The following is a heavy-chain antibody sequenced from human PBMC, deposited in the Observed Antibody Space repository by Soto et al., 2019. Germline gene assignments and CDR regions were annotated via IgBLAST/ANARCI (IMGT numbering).Heavy chain of an antibody. CDR3: ARDLYDFWSGIPSPMDV. V-gene: IGHV3-33*01. D-gene: IGHD3-3*01. CDR2: IWYDGSNK. J-gene: IGHJ6*03. CDR1: GFTFSSYG. Sequence: GGSLRLSCAASGFTFSSYGMHWVRQAPGKGLEWVAVIWYDGSNKYYADSVKGRFTISRDNSKNTLYLQMNSLRAEDTAVYCCARDLYDFWSGIPSPMDVWGKGTTVTVSS.